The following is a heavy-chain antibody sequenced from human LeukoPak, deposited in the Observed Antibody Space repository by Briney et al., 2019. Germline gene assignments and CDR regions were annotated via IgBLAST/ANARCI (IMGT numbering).Heavy chain of an antibody. V-gene: IGHV3-7*01. CDR2: IKQDGSEK. CDR3: AKETADYYDSSGYLSY. Sequence: PGGSLRLSCAASGFTFNNYAMHWVRQAPGKGLEWVANIKQDGSEKYYVDSVKGRFTISRDNSKNTLYLQMNSLRAEDTAVYYCAKETADYYDSSGYLSYWGQGTLVTVSS. D-gene: IGHD3-22*01. CDR1: GFTFNNYA. J-gene: IGHJ4*02.